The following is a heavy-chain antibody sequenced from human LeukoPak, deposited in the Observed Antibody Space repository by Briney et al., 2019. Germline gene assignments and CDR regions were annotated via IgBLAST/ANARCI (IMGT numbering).Heavy chain of an antibody. V-gene: IGHV3-72*01. D-gene: IGHD3-22*01. CDR2: SRNKPNRYTT. Sequence: PGGSLRLSCAASGFTLSDHYMDWVRQAPGKGLEWIGRSRNKPNRYTTEYAASVKGRFTISRDDSKNSLYLQMNSLKTEDTAVYYCARVVDSSGYFDYWGQGTLVTVSS. CDR3: ARVVDSSGYFDY. J-gene: IGHJ4*02. CDR1: GFTLSDHY.